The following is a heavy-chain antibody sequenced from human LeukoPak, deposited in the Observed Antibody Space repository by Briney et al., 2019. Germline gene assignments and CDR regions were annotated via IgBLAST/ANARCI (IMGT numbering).Heavy chain of an antibody. V-gene: IGHV3-21*01. CDR1: GFTFSSYN. CDR3: ARGSGAMDV. D-gene: IGHD7-27*01. Sequence: GGSLRLSRAASGFTFSSYNMNWVRQAPGKGLEWVSSITSSSNYIYYADSVKGRFTISRDNAKNSLYLQMNSLRAEDTAVYYCARGSGAMDVWGKGTTVTVSS. J-gene: IGHJ6*04. CDR2: ITSSSNYI.